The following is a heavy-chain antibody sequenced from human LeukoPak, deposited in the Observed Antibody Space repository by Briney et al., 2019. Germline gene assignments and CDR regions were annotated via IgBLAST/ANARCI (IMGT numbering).Heavy chain of an antibody. CDR1: GFTFSSYG. Sequence: GGSLRLSCVASGFTFSSYGMHWVRQAPGKGLEWVAVIWYDGGNKYYADSVKGRFTISRDNSKNTLYLQMDSLRAEDTAVYYCARDHPDAGIAAAGVDYWGQGTLVTVSS. CDR3: ARDHPDAGIAAAGVDY. CDR2: IWYDGGNK. D-gene: IGHD6-13*01. J-gene: IGHJ4*02. V-gene: IGHV3-33*08.